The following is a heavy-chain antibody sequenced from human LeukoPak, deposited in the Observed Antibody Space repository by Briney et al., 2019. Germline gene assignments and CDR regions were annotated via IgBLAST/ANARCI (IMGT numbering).Heavy chain of an antibody. CDR2: IYYSGST. CDR3: ACSGGSLEYYYYGMDV. D-gene: IGHD2-15*01. J-gene: IGHJ6*02. CDR1: GGSISSSSYY. Sequence: SETLSLTCTVSGGSISSSSYYWGWIRQPPGKGLEWIGSIYYSGSTYYNPSLKSRVTISVDTSKNQFSLKLSSVTAADTAVYYCACSGGSLEYYYYGMDVWGQGTTVTVSS. V-gene: IGHV4-39*07.